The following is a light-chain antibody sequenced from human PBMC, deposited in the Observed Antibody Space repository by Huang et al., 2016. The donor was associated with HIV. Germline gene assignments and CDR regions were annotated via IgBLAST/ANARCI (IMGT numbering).Light chain of an antibody. CDR3: QQRFSTTIT. V-gene: IGKV1-39*01. Sequence: DIQMTQSPPSLSASVGESVTIACRASQNVNTYLNLYQQKQGQAPGLLIFAASRLRSWVPSRFSGSGSGTEFTLTISSLQLEDFATYYCQQRFSTTITFGQGTRLDIK. CDR1: QNVNTY. CDR2: AAS. J-gene: IGKJ5*01.